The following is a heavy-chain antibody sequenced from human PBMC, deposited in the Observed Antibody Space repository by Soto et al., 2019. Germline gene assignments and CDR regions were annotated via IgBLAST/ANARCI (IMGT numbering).Heavy chain of an antibody. CDR1: GFTFSSYD. V-gene: IGHV3-23*01. Sequence: GGSLRLSCAASGFTFSSYDMSWVRQAPGKGLEWVSAVSGSGGSTYYADSVKGRFTISRDNSKNTLYLQMSSLRADDTAVYYCARMQDAYSSGWFEVYWGKGTLVTGS. CDR2: VSGSGGST. CDR3: ARMQDAYSSGWFEVY. J-gene: IGHJ4*02. D-gene: IGHD6-19*01.